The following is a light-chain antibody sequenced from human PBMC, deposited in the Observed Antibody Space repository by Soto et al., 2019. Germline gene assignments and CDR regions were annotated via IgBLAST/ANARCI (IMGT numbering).Light chain of an antibody. V-gene: IGKV1-39*01. Sequence: DIQMTQSPSSLSASAGDRVTITCRASQSIGRSLNWYQQKPGKAPKPLIYAASSLQSGVPSRFSGSGSRTDFTLTISSLQPDDFATYYCQQSSITPPTFGQGTKVDIK. J-gene: IGKJ1*01. CDR3: QQSSITPPT. CDR1: QSIGRS. CDR2: AAS.